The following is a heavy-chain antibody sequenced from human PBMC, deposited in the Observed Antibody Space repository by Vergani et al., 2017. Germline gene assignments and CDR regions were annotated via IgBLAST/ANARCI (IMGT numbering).Heavy chain of an antibody. Sequence: QVQLQQWGAGLLKPSETLSLTCAVYGGSFSGYYWSWIRQPPGKGLEWIGGINHSGSTNYNPSLKSRVTISVDTSKNQFSLKLSSVTAADTAVYYCAREVGSYYGSDWGQGTLVTVSS. V-gene: IGHV4-34*01. CDR2: INHSGST. CDR1: GGSFSGYY. CDR3: AREVGSYYGSD. J-gene: IGHJ4*02. D-gene: IGHD3-10*01.